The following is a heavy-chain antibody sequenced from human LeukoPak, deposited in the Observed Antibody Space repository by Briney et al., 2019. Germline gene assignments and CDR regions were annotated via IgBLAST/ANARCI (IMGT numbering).Heavy chain of an antibody. CDR1: GYSYTSYY. Sequence: ASVKVSCKASGYSYTSYYMDWVRQAPGQWLELMGIINPSGDSTSYAQKFQGRVTMTRDTSTSTVYMELSSLRSEDTAVYYCARVRWEEAYYFDYWGQGTLVTVSS. J-gene: IGHJ4*02. D-gene: IGHD1-26*01. CDR2: INPSGDST. V-gene: IGHV1-46*01. CDR3: ARVRWEEAYYFDY.